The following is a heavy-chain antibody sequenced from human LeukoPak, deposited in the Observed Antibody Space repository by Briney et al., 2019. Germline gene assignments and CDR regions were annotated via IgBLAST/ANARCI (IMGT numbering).Heavy chain of an antibody. CDR1: GFTFSNFA. J-gene: IGHJ1*01. Sequence: QPGGSLRLSCAASGFTFSNFAVSWVRQAPGKGLEWVSAVSGSGDGTYYADSVKGRFTISRDNSKNTLYLQMNGLRAEDTAVYYCAKYFASGSYYKLPHWGQGTLVTVSS. D-gene: IGHD3-10*01. CDR2: VSGSGDGT. V-gene: IGHV3-23*01. CDR3: AKYFASGSYYKLPH.